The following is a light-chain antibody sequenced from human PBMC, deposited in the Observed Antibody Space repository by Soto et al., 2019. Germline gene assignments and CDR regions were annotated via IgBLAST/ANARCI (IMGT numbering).Light chain of an antibody. CDR2: DVS. V-gene: IGLV2-14*01. CDR1: SSDDGGYNY. Sequence: QSVLTQHASVSGSPGQSITISCTGTSSDDGGYNYVSWYQQHPGKAPKLMIYDVSNRPSGVSNRFSGSKSGNTASLTISGLQAEDEADYYCSSYTSSSTPVVFGGGTKLTVL. CDR3: SSYTSSSTPVV. J-gene: IGLJ2*01.